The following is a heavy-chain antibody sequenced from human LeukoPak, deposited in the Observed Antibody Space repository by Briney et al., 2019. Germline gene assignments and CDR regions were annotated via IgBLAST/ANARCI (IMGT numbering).Heavy chain of an antibody. CDR1: GGSISSSSYY. D-gene: IGHD7-27*01. Sequence: SETLSLTCTVSGGSISSSSYYWGWIRQPPGKGLEWIGSIYYSGSTYYNPSLKSRVTISVDTSKSRFSLKMKSMTAADTAQYYCAREGLGTPFEFWGQGILVTVSS. CDR2: IYYSGST. J-gene: IGHJ4*02. CDR3: AREGLGTPFEF. V-gene: IGHV4-39*07.